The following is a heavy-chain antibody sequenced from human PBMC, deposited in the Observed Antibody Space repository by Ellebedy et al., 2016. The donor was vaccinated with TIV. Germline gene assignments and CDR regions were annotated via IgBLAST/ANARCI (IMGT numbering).Heavy chain of an antibody. D-gene: IGHD1/OR15-1a*01. CDR2: IYSGGSI. Sequence: GESLKISCAVSGFTVSRNFMRWVRQAPGKGLEWVAIIYSGGSISYADSVKGRFTISRDNSKNTVYLQMNSLRAEDTAVYYCARPDYIIGTDYWGQGTLVSVSS. J-gene: IGHJ4*02. CDR1: GFTVSRNF. V-gene: IGHV3-53*01. CDR3: ARPDYIIGTDY.